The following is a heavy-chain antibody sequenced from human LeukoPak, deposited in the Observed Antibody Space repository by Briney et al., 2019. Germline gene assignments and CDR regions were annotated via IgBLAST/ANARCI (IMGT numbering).Heavy chain of an antibody. J-gene: IGHJ4*02. CDR2: ISGSGGST. CDR3: AKLGHGSGSYLRPYYFDY. V-gene: IGHV3-23*01. CDR1: GFTFSSYA. Sequence: GGSLRLSCAASGFTFSSYAMSWVRQAPGKGLEWVSAISGSGGSTYYADSVKGRFTISRDNSKNVLYLQMNSLRAEDTAVYYCAKLGHGSGSYLRPYYFDYWGQGTLVTVSS. D-gene: IGHD3-10*01.